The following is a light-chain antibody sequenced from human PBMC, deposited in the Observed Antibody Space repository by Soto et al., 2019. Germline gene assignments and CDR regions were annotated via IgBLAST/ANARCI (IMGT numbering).Light chain of an antibody. CDR3: HLYGSSPPGYT. CDR2: GAS. J-gene: IGKJ2*01. Sequence: EIVLTQSPGTLSLSPGERATLSCRASQSISSSYLAWYQHKPGQAPRLLIYGASNRATGIPDRFSGSGSGTDFTLTISRLEPEDFAVYYCHLYGSSPPGYTFGQGTKLEVK. CDR1: QSISSSY. V-gene: IGKV3-20*01.